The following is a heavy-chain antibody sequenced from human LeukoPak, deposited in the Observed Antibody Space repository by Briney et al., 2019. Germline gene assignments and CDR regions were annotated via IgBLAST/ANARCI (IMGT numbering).Heavy chain of an antibody. CDR2: ISYDGSNK. CDR3: AKGTGDIVVVPAAMSYYYYYMDV. J-gene: IGHJ6*03. V-gene: IGHV3-30*18. Sequence: GGSLRLSCAASGFTFSSYGMHWVRQAPGKGLEWVAVISYDGSNKYYADSVKGRLTISRDNSKNTLYLQMNSLRAEDTAVYYCAKGTGDIVVVPAAMSYYYYYMDVWGKGTTVTVSS. CDR1: GFTFSSYG. D-gene: IGHD2-2*01.